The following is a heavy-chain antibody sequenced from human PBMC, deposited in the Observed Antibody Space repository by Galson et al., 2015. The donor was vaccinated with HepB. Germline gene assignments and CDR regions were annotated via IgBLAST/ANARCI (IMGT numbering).Heavy chain of an antibody. J-gene: IGHJ4*02. V-gene: IGHV4-39*01. CDR3: ARQGAHDYGEHTRKGFDS. CDR1: SGSISSSNHY. D-gene: IGHD4-17*01. Sequence: SETLSLTCTVSSGSISSSNHYWGWVRQPPGKGLEWTGSIYYSGTTYYNPSLKSRVTISVDTSKNQFSLKLTSVTAADTAVYYCARQGAHDYGEHTRKGFDSWGQGTLVTVSS. CDR2: IYYSGTT.